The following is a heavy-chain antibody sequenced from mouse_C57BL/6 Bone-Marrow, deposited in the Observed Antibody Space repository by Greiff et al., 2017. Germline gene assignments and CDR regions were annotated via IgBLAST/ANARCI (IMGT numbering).Heavy chain of an antibody. D-gene: IGHD1-1*01. Sequence: QVQLKQSGAELVRPGASVKLSCKASGYTFTDYYINWVKQRPGQGLEWIARIYPGSGNTYYNEKFKGKATLTAEKSSSTAYMQLSSLTSEDSAVYFCARGGSRFDYWCQGTTLTVSS. CDR1: GYTFTDYY. J-gene: IGHJ2*01. CDR3: ARGGSRFDY. V-gene: IGHV1-76*01. CDR2: IYPGSGNT.